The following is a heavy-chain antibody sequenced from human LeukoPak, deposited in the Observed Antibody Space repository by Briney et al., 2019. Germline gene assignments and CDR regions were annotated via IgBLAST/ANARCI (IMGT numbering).Heavy chain of an antibody. D-gene: IGHD3-9*01. Sequence: GGSLRLSCAASRFTFSTYGMHWVRQAPGKGLEWVSYISSSGSTIYYAVSVKGRFTISRDNAKNSLYLQMNSLRAEDTAVYYCARDPSHFLLRYFDYWGQGTLVTVSS. CDR2: ISSSGSTI. CDR3: ARDPSHFLLRYFDY. J-gene: IGHJ4*02. V-gene: IGHV3-48*04. CDR1: RFTFSTYG.